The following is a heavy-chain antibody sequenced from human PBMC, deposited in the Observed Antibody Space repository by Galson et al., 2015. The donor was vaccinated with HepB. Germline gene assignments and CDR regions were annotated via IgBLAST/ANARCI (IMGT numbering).Heavy chain of an antibody. Sequence: SLRLSCAASGFIFTHYGMHWVRQAPGKGLEWAAVIWYDGSKKYYADSVKGRFTISRDNSKNTLYLQMNSLRAEDTAVYYCARGLIRSGPPYHYGLDVWGQGTTVTVSS. CDR1: GFIFTHYG. V-gene: IGHV3-33*01. CDR3: ARGLIRSGPPYHYGLDV. J-gene: IGHJ6*02. D-gene: IGHD3-3*01. CDR2: IWYDGSKK.